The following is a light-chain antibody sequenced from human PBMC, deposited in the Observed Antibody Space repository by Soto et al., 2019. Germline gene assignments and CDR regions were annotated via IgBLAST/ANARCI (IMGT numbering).Light chain of an antibody. J-gene: IGKJ1*01. CDR2: KAS. CDR3: QHYDAYSRT. Sequence: DIQMTQSPSTLSASIGDRVTITCRASQSIDSWLAWYQQKPGKAPKLLIYKASSLQSGVPSRFSGSGSGTELTLTISGPQPDDFATYYCQHYDAYSRTFGQGTKVDVK. V-gene: IGKV1-5*03. CDR1: QSIDSW.